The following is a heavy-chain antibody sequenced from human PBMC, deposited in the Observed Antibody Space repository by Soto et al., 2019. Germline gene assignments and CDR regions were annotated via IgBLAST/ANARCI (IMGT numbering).Heavy chain of an antibody. CDR3: AHDRPWGTVTTFVDD. CDR1: GFTFSSYA. CDR2: ISASGASA. J-gene: IGHJ4*02. Sequence: EVQLLESGGGWVQPGGSVRLSCATSGFTFSSYAMSWVRQAPGQGLEWVSGISASGASAYYADSVKGRCTISRDNAKNTLYRQVNSLRAEDTALYYCAHDRPWGTVTTFVDDWGQGTLLTVSS. D-gene: IGHD4-17*01. V-gene: IGHV3-23*01.